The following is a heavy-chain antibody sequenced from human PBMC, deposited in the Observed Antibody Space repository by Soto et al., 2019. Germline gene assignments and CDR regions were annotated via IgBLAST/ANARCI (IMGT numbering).Heavy chain of an antibody. CDR3: ARLIKRYDYESFDS. CDR1: GGSISSYY. V-gene: IGHV4-59*01. CDR2: IYYSGST. Sequence: PSETLSLTCTVSGGSISSYYWSWIRQPPGKGLEWIGYIYYSGSTNYNPSLKSRVTISVDTSKNQFSLKLSSVTAADTAVYYCARLIKRYDYESFDSWGQGTMVTVSS. D-gene: IGHD5-12*01. J-gene: IGHJ4*02.